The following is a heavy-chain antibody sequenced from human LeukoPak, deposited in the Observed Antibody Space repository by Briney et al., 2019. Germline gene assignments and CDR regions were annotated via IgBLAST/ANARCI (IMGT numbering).Heavy chain of an antibody. J-gene: IGHJ4*02. CDR1: GFTFSSYG. Sequence: GGSLRLSCAASGFTFSSYGMHWVRQAPGKGLEWVAVISYDGSNKYYADSVKGRFTVSRDNSKNTLYLQMNSLRAEDTAVYYCARNHDFWSGPYYFDYWGQGTLVTVSS. CDR3: ARNHDFWSGPYYFDY. CDR2: ISYDGSNK. V-gene: IGHV3-30*03. D-gene: IGHD3-3*01.